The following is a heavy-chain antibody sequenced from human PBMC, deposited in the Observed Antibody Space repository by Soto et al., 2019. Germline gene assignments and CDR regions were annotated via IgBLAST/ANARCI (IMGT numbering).Heavy chain of an antibody. CDR1: GYTFTSYD. D-gene: IGHD5-12*01. CDR2: MNPNSGNT. J-gene: IGHJ5*02. V-gene: IGHV1-8*01. CDR3: ARGGVGWLRSLWLVWFDP. Sequence: QVQLVQSGAEVKKPGASVKVSCKASGYTFTSYDINWVRQATGQGLEWMGWMNPNSGNTGYAQKFQGRVTITGNTSISTAYLELSSLRSEDTAVYYCARGGVGWLRSLWLVWFDPWGQGTLVTVS.